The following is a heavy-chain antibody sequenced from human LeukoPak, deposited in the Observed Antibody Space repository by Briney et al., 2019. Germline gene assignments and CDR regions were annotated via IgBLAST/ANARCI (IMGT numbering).Heavy chain of an antibody. CDR2: ISSSGSTI. V-gene: IGHV3-48*03. CDR3: ARDIIALYYYYGMDV. D-gene: IGHD2-15*01. J-gene: IGHJ6*02. CDR1: GFTFSSYE. Sequence: GGSLRLSCAASGFTFSSYEMNWVRQAPGKGLEWVSYISSSGSTIYYADSVKGRFTISRDNAKNSLYLQMNSLRAEDAAVYYCARDIIALYYYYGMDVWGQGTTVTVSS.